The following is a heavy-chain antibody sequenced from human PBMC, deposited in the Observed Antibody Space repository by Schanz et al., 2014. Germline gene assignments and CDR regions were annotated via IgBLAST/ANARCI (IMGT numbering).Heavy chain of an antibody. V-gene: IGHV3-21*01. CDR1: GFTFSSYG. Sequence: VQLVESGGGVVQPGGSLRLSCAASGFTFSSYGMHWVRQAPGKGLEWVSWISSSSSYIYYADSVKGRFTISRDNAKSSLYLQMSSLRDEDTAIYYCVRDYNWGFDNWGQGTLVTVSS. J-gene: IGHJ4*02. CDR3: VRDYNWGFDN. CDR2: ISSSSSYI. D-gene: IGHD7-27*01.